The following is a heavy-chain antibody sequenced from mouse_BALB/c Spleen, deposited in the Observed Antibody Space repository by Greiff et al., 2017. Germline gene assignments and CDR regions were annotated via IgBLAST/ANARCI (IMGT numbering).Heavy chain of an antibody. CDR1: GDSITSCY. D-gene: IGHD1-1*02. Sequence: EVKLMESGPSLVKPSQTLSLTCSVTGDSITSCYWNWIRKFPGNKLEYMGYISYSGSTYYNPSLKSRISITRDTSKNQYYLQLNSVTTEDTATYYCARFGGYYVDYWGQGTTLTVSS. CDR3: ARFGGYYVDY. J-gene: IGHJ2*01. V-gene: IGHV3-8*02. CDR2: ISYSGST.